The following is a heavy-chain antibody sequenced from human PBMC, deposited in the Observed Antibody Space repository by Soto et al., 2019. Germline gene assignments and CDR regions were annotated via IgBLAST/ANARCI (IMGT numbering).Heavy chain of an antibody. CDR3: ARGQFGDLDY. Sequence: GPEVKKPGASVKVSCKASGYTFITYGFTWVRQAPGQGLEWMGWISAYNGNTSYAQKFQGRVTMTTDTSTNTASMELRSLTSDDAAVYFCARGQFGDLDYWGQGTLVTVSS. CDR2: ISAYNGNT. CDR1: GYTFITYG. D-gene: IGHD4-17*01. V-gene: IGHV1-18*01. J-gene: IGHJ4*02.